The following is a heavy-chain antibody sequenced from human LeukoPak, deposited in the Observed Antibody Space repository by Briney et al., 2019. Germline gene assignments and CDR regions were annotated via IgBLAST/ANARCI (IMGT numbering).Heavy chain of an antibody. CDR3: ATSDY. J-gene: IGHJ4*02. CDR2: INQDGSEK. CDR1: EFTLSRYW. V-gene: IGHV3-7*01. Sequence: GFLRLSCAASEFTLSRYWMSWVRQAPGKGLEWVANINQDGSEKYYVDSVKGRFTISRDNAKNSLYLQMNSLRAEDTAVYYCATSDYWGQGTLVTVSS.